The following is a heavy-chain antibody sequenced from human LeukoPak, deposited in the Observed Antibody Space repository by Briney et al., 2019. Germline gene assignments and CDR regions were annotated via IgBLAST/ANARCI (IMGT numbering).Heavy chain of an antibody. V-gene: IGHV3-73*01. J-gene: IGHJ4*02. CDR1: GLTFSDSS. Sequence: PGGSLKLSCAASGLTFSDSSIHWVRQASGKGLEWVGRIRSKANGYTTAYAASVKGRFTISRDDSKDTTYLQMNSLTAEDTAVYYCGQYDRTTVLSGHWGQGTLVTVSS. CDR3: GQYDRTTVLSGH. CDR2: IRSKANGYTT. D-gene: IGHD4/OR15-4a*01.